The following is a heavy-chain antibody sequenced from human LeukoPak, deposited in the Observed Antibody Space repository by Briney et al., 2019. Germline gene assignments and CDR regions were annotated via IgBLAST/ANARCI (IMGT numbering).Heavy chain of an antibody. V-gene: IGHV4-39*07. D-gene: IGHD3-10*01. J-gene: IGHJ3*02. CDR3: VRAPRTMVRGVITGAFDI. CDR2: IYHTGTT. CDR1: GGSISRSTYF. Sequence: PSETLSLTCSVSGGSISRSTYFWGWIRQPPGKGLEWIGTIYHTGTTYYNPSLQSRVTISVDTSKNQFSLKLSSVTAADTAVYYCVRAPRTMVRGVITGAFDIWGQGTMVTVSS.